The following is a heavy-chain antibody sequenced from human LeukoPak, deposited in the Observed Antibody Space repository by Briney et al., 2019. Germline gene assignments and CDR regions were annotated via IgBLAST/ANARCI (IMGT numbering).Heavy chain of an antibody. CDR1: GFTVSDNY. CDR3: ARDSRWGSYWYFDL. D-gene: IGHD3-16*01. Sequence: GGSLRVSCAASGFTVSDNYMSWVRQAPGKGLEWVSVIYSGGSTYYADSVKVRFTLSRDSSKNTLYLQMNSLRAEDTAVYYCARDSRWGSYWYFDLWGRGTLVTVSS. CDR2: IYSGGST. V-gene: IGHV3-66*01. J-gene: IGHJ2*01.